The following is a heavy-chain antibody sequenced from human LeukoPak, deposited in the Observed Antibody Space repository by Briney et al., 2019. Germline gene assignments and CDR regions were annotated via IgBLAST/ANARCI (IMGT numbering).Heavy chain of an antibody. CDR2: IYYSGNT. V-gene: IGHV4-59*05. D-gene: IGHD3-10*01. CDR1: GGSISSYY. J-gene: IGHJ4*02. CDR3: ARQTGSGLFILP. Sequence: SETLSLTCTVSGGSISSYYWSWIRQPAGKGLEWIGRIYYSGNTYYNASLKSRVSISVDTSKNQFSLRLTSVTAADTAVYYCARQTGSGLFILPGGQGKLVTVSS.